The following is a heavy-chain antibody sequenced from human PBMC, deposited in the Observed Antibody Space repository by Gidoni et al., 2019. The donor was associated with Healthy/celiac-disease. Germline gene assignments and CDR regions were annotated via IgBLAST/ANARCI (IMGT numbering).Heavy chain of an antibody. CDR3: ARLGAPLYYYDSSGSKLDY. CDR1: GFTFSEYY. J-gene: IGHJ4*02. Sequence: QVQLVESGGGLVKPGGSLRLSCAASGFTFSEYYMSWFRHAPGKGLEWVSYLSSSGSTIYYADSVKGRFTISRDNAKNSLYLQMNSLRAEYTAVYYCARLGAPLYYYDSSGSKLDYWGQGTLVTVSS. V-gene: IGHV3-11*01. CDR2: LSSSGSTI. D-gene: IGHD3-22*01.